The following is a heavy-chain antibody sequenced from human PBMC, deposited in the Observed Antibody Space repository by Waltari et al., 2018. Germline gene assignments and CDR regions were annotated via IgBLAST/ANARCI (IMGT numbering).Heavy chain of an antibody. Sequence: QLQLQESGPGLVKPSENLSLTCTVSGGSISSSSYYWGWIRQPPGKGLEWIGSIYYSGSTYYNPSLKSRVTISVDTSKNQFSLKLSSVTAADTAVYYCARANRWLQLGYYYGMDVWGQGTTVTVSS. D-gene: IGHD5-12*01. CDR2: IYYSGST. CDR1: GGSISSSSYY. V-gene: IGHV4-39*07. CDR3: ARANRWLQLGYYYGMDV. J-gene: IGHJ6*02.